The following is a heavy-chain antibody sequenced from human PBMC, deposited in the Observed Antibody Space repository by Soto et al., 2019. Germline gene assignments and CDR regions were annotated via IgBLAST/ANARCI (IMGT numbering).Heavy chain of an antibody. V-gene: IGHV3-48*02. CDR1: GFTFSSYS. CDR3: ATVIGIFYGLDV. D-gene: IGHD1-20*01. CDR2: ISSSSSTI. Sequence: EVQLVESGGGLVQPGGSLRLSCAASGFTFSSYSMNWVRQAPGKGLEWVSDISSSSSTIYYADSVKGRFTISRDNANNSLYLQMNSLRDEATAVYYCATVIGIFYGLDVWGQGTTVTVSS. J-gene: IGHJ6*02.